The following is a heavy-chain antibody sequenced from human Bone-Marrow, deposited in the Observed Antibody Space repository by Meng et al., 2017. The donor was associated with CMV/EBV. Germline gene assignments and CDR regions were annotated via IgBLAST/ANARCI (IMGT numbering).Heavy chain of an antibody. CDR2: INPNSGGT. V-gene: IGHV1-2*02. D-gene: IGHD5-18*01. Sequence: ASVKVSCKASGYTFTGYYMHWVRQAPGQGLEWMGWINPNSGGTNYAQKFQGRVTMTRDTSIRTAYMELSRLRSVDTAVEYCEREAGGQRQLWFHCWGQGSLVTASS. J-gene: IGHJ4*02. CDR1: GYTFTGYY. CDR3: EREAGGQRQLWFHC.